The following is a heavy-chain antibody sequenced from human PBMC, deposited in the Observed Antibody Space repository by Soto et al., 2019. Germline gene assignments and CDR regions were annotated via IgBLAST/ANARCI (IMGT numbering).Heavy chain of an antibody. V-gene: IGHV1-2*02. CDR2: INAHSGGT. Sequence: VSVKLCWKGSGVGFAGSYIHSLHQAPGQGREWMGWINAHSGGTEYAQKFQGRVTLTRDTSIATAYLTLTSLTSDDTALYYSAKDLPPKLDYWFDTPAQATLLTLSS. J-gene: IGHJ5*02. CDR1: GVGFAGSY. D-gene: IGHD5-12*01. CDR3: AKDLPPKLDYWFDT.